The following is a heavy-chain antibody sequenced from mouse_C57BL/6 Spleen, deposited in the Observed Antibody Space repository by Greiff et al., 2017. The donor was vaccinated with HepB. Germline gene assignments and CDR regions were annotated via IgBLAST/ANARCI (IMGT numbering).Heavy chain of an antibody. CDR1: GYTFTDYY. Sequence: VQVVESGAELVRPGASVKLSCKASGYTFTDYYINWVKQRPGQGLEWIARIYPGSGNTYYNEKFKGKATLTAEKSSSTAYMQLSSLTSEDSAVYFCARDPRGSYWGQGTLVTVSA. V-gene: IGHV1-76*01. J-gene: IGHJ3*01. CDR2: IYPGSGNT. CDR3: ARDPRGSY.